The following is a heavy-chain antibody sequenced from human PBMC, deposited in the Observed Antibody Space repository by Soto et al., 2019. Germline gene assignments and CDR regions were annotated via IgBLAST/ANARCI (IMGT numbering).Heavy chain of an antibody. CDR2: IYFSGST. Sequence: SETLSLTCTVSGGSVSSGSYYWSWIRQPPGKGLECIWYIYFSGSTNYNPSLKSRVTISVATSKNQFSLKLSSVTVADTAVFYCARDEYYYESSGYSNWFDPWGQGTLVTVSS. CDR1: GGSVSSGSYY. J-gene: IGHJ5*02. CDR3: ARDEYYYESSGYSNWFDP. V-gene: IGHV4-61*01. D-gene: IGHD3-22*01.